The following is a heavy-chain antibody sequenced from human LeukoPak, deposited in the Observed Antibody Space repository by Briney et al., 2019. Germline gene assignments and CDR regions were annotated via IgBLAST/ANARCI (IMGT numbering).Heavy chain of an antibody. CDR3: AVTATPGHYFDY. V-gene: IGHV4-59*05. CDR2: MYYSGTT. D-gene: IGHD2-15*01. Sequence: SETLSLTCTVSGGSVSSYCWTWIRQPPGKGLEWIGSMYYSGTTYYNPSLKSRVTISVDTSKNQFSLKLSSLTAADTAVYYCAVTATPGHYFDYWGQGSLVTVSS. CDR1: GGSVSSYC. J-gene: IGHJ4*02.